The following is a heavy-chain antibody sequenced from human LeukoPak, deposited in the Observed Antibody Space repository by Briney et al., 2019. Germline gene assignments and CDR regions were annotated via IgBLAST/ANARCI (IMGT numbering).Heavy chain of an antibody. CDR3: ARDSGAIKGRYNWFDP. V-gene: IGHV4-34*01. Sequence: SETLSLTCTVSGGSFSGYYWSWIRQPPGKGLEWIGEINHSGSTNYNPSLKSRVTISVDTSKNQFSLKLSSVTAADTAVYYCARDSGAIKGRYNWFDPWGQGTLVTVSS. D-gene: IGHD3-10*01. CDR2: INHSGST. CDR1: GGSFSGYY. J-gene: IGHJ5*02.